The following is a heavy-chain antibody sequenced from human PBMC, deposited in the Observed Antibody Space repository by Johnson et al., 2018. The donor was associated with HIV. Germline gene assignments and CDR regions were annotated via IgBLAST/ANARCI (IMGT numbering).Heavy chain of an antibody. Sequence: QVQLVESGGGVVQPGRSLRLSCAASGFTSTNCARHWVRQAPGISYDGSNNYYADCVKGRFTVSRDNSKNTLFLQMNSLRAEDTAVYYCARPLGGSVDAFDIWGQGTMVTVSS. V-gene: IGHV3-30-3*01. CDR3: ARPLGGSVDAFDI. CDR1: GFTSTNCA. J-gene: IGHJ3*02. CDR2: ISYDGSNN. D-gene: IGHD1-26*01.